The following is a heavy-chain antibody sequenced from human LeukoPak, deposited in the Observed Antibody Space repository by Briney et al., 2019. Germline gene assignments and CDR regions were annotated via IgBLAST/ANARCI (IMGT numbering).Heavy chain of an antibody. J-gene: IGHJ5*02. CDR2: INAGNGNT. D-gene: IGHD6-19*01. V-gene: IGHV1-3*01. CDR3: ARYGSGLGFVDP. Sequence: ASVKVSCKASGYTFTSYAMHWVRQAPGQRLEWMGWINAGNGNTKYSQRFQGRVTITRDTSASTAYMELSSLRSEDTAVYYCARYGSGLGFVDPWGQGTLVTVSS. CDR1: GYTFTSYA.